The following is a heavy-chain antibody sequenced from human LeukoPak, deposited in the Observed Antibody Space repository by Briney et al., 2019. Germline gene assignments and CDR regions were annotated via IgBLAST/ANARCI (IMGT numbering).Heavy chain of an antibody. CDR3: ARDTYYYGSAFDI. Sequence: SGGSLRLSCGASGLTFSTYSMNWVRQAPGKGLEWVSYISSDSGTIYYADSVKGRFTISRDNAKNSLYLQMNSLRAEDTAVYYCARDTYYYGSAFDIWGQGTMVTVSS. CDR2: ISSDSGTI. J-gene: IGHJ3*02. CDR1: GLTFSTYS. V-gene: IGHV3-48*01. D-gene: IGHD3-10*01.